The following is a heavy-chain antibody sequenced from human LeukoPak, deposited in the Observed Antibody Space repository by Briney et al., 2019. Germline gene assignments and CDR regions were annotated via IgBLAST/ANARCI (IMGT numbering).Heavy chain of an antibody. J-gene: IGHJ4*02. CDR1: GFTFSNYW. V-gene: IGHV3-74*01. CDR2: INSDGSIT. CDR3: ARGYSNYVDY. Sequence: QPGGSLRLSCAASGFTFSNYWMHWVRQVPGKGLVWVSRINSDGSITTYADSVKGRFTFSRDNAKKTLYLQMNSLRDEDTAVYYCARGYSNYVDYWGQGTLVSVSS. D-gene: IGHD4-11*01.